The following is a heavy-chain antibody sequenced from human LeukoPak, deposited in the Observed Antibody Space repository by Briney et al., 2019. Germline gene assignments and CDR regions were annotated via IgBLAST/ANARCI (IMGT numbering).Heavy chain of an antibody. CDR3: ASDGGGYCSGGSCYVWFDP. V-gene: IGHV4-59*05. CDR2: IYYSGST. CDR1: GGSISSYY. Sequence: SETLSLTCTVSGGSISSYYWSWIRRPPGKGLEWIGSIYYSGSTYYNPSLKSRVTISVDTSKNQFSLKLSSVTAADTAVYYCASDGGGYCSGGSCYVWFDPWGQGTLVTVSS. J-gene: IGHJ5*02. D-gene: IGHD2-15*01.